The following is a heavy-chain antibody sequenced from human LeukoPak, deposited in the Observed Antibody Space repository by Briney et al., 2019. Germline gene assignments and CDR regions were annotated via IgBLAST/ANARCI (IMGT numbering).Heavy chain of an antibody. V-gene: IGHV1-8*03. Sequence: GASVKVSCKASGYTFTSYDINWVRQATGQGLEWMGWMNPNSGNTGYAQKFQGRVTITRNTSISTAYMELSSLRSEDTAVYYCARGGDFWSEEGIDYWGQGTPVTVSS. D-gene: IGHD3-3*01. J-gene: IGHJ4*02. CDR3: ARGGDFWSEEGIDY. CDR2: MNPNSGNT. CDR1: GYTFTSYD.